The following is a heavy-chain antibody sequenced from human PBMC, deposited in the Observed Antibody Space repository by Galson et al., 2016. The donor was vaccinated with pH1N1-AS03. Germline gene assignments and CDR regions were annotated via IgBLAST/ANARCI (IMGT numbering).Heavy chain of an antibody. CDR3: ARVGQYFDSWSGYSGFDY. CDR2: IYHSGST. J-gene: IGHJ4*02. V-gene: IGHV4-38-2*01. CDR1: GYSISSGYY. Sequence: LSLTCAVSGYSISSGYYWGWIRQPPGKGLEWIGSIYHSGSTYYNPSLMSRVTISVDTSKNRFSLKVTSVTAADTAVYYCARVGQYFDSWSGYSGFDYWGQGTLVTVSS. D-gene: IGHD3-3*01.